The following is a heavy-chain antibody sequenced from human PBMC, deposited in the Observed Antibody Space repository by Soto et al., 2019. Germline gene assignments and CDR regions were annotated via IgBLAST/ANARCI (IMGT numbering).Heavy chain of an antibody. CDR2: ISAYNGNT. D-gene: IGHD3-22*01. J-gene: IGHJ3*02. CDR1: GYTFTSYG. CDR3: ARNTYYYDSSGDAFDI. V-gene: IGHV1-18*04. Sequence: ASVKVSCKASGYTFTSYGISWVRRAPGQGLEWMGWISAYNGNTNYAQKLQGRVTMTTDTSTSTAYMELRSLRSDDTAVYYCARNTYYYDSSGDAFDIWGQGTMVTVSS.